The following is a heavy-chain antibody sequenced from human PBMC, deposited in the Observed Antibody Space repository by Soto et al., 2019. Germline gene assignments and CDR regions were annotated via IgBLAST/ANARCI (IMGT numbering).Heavy chain of an antibody. CDR3: ATDSATLAGTFCDY. J-gene: IGHJ4*02. D-gene: IGHD2-15*01. CDR2: INLYNGGT. V-gene: IGHV1-2*02. CDR1: GFTFTSYF. Sequence: ASLKYSCNPSGFTFTSYFMHWIRQALGQGLEWMGYINLYNGGTKFAPKFQGRVTLTRDTSISTAYIDLSSLTSDDTAVYFCATDSATLAGTFCDYWGQGALVTVSS.